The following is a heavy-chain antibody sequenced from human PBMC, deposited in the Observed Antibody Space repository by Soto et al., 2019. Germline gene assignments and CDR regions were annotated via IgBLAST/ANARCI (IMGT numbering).Heavy chain of an antibody. CDR3: ARDRTSAGGFSRRWIDP. V-gene: IGHV4-4*02. D-gene: IGHD5-18*01. CDR1: GGSITSHNW. J-gene: IGHJ5*02. Sequence: QVQLQESGPGLVKPSGTRSLTCGVSGGSITSHNWWTWVRQPPGLGLEWIGEIYHSGSTNYNPSIKSRVNISVDKSTNQFSLRLTSVTAADTAVYYCARDRTSAGGFSRRWIDPWGQGTLVTVSS. CDR2: IYHSGST.